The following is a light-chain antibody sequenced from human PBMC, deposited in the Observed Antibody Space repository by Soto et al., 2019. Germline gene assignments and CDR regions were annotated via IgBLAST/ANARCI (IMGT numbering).Light chain of an antibody. V-gene: IGKV3-15*01. CDR2: GAS. Sequence: VVLTQSPATLSLSPGERATLSCRASQSISEFLAWYQQKPGQAPGLLIYGASTRATGIPARFSGSGSGTEFTLTISSLQSEDFAVYYCQQYNNWPLTFGAGTKVDIK. CDR3: QQYNNWPLT. J-gene: IGKJ4*01. CDR1: QSISEF.